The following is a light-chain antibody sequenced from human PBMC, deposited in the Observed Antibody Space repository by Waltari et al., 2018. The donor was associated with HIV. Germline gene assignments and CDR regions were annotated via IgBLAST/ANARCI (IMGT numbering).Light chain of an antibody. V-gene: IGKV1-12*01. CDR1: QGISIW. CDR3: QQANSFLPLT. Sequence: DIRMTQSPSSVSASVGDTVTITCRASQGISIWLALYQQKPGKAPNLLIYGASSLHSGVPSRFSGNGSGTDFTLAISGLQPEDFATYYCQQANSFLPLTFGGGTKVEIK. J-gene: IGKJ4*01. CDR2: GAS.